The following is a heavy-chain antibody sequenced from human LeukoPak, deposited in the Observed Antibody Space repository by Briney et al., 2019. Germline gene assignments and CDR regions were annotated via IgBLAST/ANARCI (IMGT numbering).Heavy chain of an antibody. D-gene: IGHD6-19*01. CDR1: GFTFSNYA. V-gene: IGHV3-23*01. CDR2: ISGGGITT. J-gene: IGHJ4*02. Sequence: PGGSLRLSCAASGFTFSNYAMSWVRQAPGKGLEWVSTISGGGITTYYADSAKGRFTISRDNSENTTFLQMNSLRADDTAVYYCPRQSYASGWNPFDYWGQGILVTVSS. CDR3: PRQSYASGWNPFDY.